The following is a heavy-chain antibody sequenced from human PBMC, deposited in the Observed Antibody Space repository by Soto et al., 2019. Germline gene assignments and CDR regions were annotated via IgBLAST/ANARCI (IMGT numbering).Heavy chain of an antibody. V-gene: IGHV4-59*13. Sequence: SETLSLTCTVAVGSISSYYLSWIWQPPGKGLELIGYIYYSGSTNYNPSLKSRVTISVDTSKNQFSLKLSSVTAADTAVYYCARVWGYAFDIWGQGTMVT. CDR3: ARVWGYAFDI. D-gene: IGHD3-16*01. CDR2: IYYSGST. CDR1: VGSISSYY. J-gene: IGHJ3*02.